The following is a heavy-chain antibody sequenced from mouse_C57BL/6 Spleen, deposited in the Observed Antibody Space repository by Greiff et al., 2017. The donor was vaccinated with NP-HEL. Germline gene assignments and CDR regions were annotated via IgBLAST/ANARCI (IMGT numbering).Heavy chain of an antibody. CDR2: IDPENGDT. CDR1: GFNIKDDY. CDR3: TTVHYYGSRGDY. Sequence: EVQLQQSWAELVRPGASVKLSCTASGFNIKDDYMHWVKQRPEQGLEWIGWIDPENGDTEYASKFQGKATILADTSSNIAYLQLSSLTSEDTAVYYCTTVHYYGSRGDYWGQGATLTVSS. D-gene: IGHD1-1*01. J-gene: IGHJ2*01. V-gene: IGHV14-4*01.